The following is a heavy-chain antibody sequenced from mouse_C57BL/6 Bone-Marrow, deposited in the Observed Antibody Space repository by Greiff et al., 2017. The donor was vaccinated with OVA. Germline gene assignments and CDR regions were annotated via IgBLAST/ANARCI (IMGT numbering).Heavy chain of an antibody. Sequence: EVKLMESGPELVKPGASVKISCKASGYSFTDYNMNWVKQSNGKSLEWIGVINPNYGTTSYNQKFKGKATLTVDQSSSTAYMQLNSLTSEDSAVYYCARRAPRGSRRSPYAMDYWGQGTSVTVSS. V-gene: IGHV1-39*01. D-gene: IGHD1-1*01. CDR1: GYSFTDYN. CDR2: INPNYGTT. CDR3: ARRAPRGSRRSPYAMDY. J-gene: IGHJ4*01.